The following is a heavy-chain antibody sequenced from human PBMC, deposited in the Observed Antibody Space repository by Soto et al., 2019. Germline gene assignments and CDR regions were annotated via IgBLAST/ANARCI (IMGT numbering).Heavy chain of an antibody. CDR2: INSDASST. CDR1: GFTFSSYW. J-gene: IGHJ4*02. V-gene: IGHV3-74*01. D-gene: IGHD2-15*01. CDR3: ARGQWGCSSVSCYVDY. Sequence: VQLVESGGGLVQPGGSLRLSCAASGFTFSSYWMHWVREAPGKGLVWVSRINSDASSTSYAGSVKGRFTVSRDNAKNTLYLQMNSLRAEDTAVYYCARGQWGCSSVSCYVDYWGQGTLVTVSS.